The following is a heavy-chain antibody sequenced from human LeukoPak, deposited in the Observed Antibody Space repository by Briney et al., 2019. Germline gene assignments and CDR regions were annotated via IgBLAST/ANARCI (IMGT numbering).Heavy chain of an antibody. V-gene: IGHV4-38-2*02. D-gene: IGHD5-18*01. J-gene: IGHJ4*02. CDR1: GYSISSGYY. Sequence: SETLSLTCTVSGYSISSGYYWGWIRQPPGKGLEWIGSIYHSGSTYYNPSLKSRVTISVDTSKNQFSLKLSSVTAADTAVYYCARDLKKEYSYGPSYFDYWGQGTLVTVSS. CDR3: ARDLKKEYSYGPSYFDY. CDR2: IYHSGST.